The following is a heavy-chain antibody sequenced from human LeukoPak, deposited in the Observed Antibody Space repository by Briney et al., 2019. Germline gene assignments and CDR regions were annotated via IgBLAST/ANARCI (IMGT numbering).Heavy chain of an antibody. D-gene: IGHD3-10*01. CDR2: IYYSGST. Sequence: PSETLSLICSVSGGSISSSSYYWAWIRRPPGKGLEWFASIYYSGSTYYNPSLRSPVTISVDTSKNPFSLKLSSVTAADTAVYYCARGGWFGHLDMDVWGKGTTVTISS. CDR1: GGSISSSSYY. CDR3: ARGGWFGHLDMDV. V-gene: IGHV4-39*07. J-gene: IGHJ6*03.